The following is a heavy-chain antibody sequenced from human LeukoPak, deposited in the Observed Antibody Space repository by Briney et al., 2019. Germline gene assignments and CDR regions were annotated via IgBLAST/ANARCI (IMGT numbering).Heavy chain of an antibody. D-gene: IGHD4-17*01. CDR3: ARESGSVTSEVDFDY. V-gene: IGHV3-30*02. Sequence: GGSLRLSCAASGFTFSSYGMLCVRQAPGKGLEWLTFIRYEGFNKEYADALKGRFTISRDNAKNSLYLQMNSMRAEDTAVYYCARESGSVTSEVDFDYWGQGTLVTVSS. J-gene: IGHJ4*02. CDR2: IRYEGFNK. CDR1: GFTFSSYG.